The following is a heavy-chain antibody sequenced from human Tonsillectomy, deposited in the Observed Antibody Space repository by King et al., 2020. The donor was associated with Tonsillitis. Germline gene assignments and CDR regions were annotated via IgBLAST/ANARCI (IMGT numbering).Heavy chain of an antibody. CDR2: IYYSGST. CDR3: ARVVSRYYDSSGYSFDI. CDR1: GGSVSSGSYY. Sequence: VQLQESGPGLVKPSETLSLTCTVSGGSVSSGSYYWSWIRQPPGKGLEWIGYIYYSGSTNYNPSLQSRVTISVDTSKNQFSLKLSSVTAADTAVYYCARVVSRYYDSSGYSFDIWGQGTMVTVSS. D-gene: IGHD3-22*01. J-gene: IGHJ3*02. V-gene: IGHV4-61*01.